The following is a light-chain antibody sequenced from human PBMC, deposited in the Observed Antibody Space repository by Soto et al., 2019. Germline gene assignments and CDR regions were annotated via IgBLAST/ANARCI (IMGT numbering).Light chain of an antibody. J-gene: IGLJ2*01. Sequence: QSVLTQPPSVSEAPRQRVTISCSGSSSNIGNNAVNWYQQLPGKAPKLLIFYDDLLPSGVSDRLSGAKSGTSASLAISGLQSEDEADYYCAAWYDSRNAVVFGGGTKVTVL. CDR2: YDD. CDR3: AAWYDSRNAVV. CDR1: SSNIGNNA. V-gene: IGLV1-36*01.